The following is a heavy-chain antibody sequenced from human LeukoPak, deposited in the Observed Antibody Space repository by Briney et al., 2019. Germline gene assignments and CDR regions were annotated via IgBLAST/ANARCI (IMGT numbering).Heavy chain of an antibody. D-gene: IGHD3-22*01. CDR2: IYYSGST. CDR3: AWYYYDSSGYYPGPFDY. Sequence: SETLSLTCTVSGYSINSGYYWGWIRQPPGKGLEWIGSIYYSGSTYYNPSLKSRVTISVDTSKNQFSLKLSSVTAADTAVYYCAWYYYDSSGYYPGPFDYWGQGTLVTVSS. J-gene: IGHJ4*02. CDR1: GYSINSGYY. V-gene: IGHV4-38-2*02.